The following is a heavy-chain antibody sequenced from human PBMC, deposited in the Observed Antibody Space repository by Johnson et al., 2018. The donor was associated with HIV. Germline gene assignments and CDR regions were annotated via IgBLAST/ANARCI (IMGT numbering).Heavy chain of an antibody. CDR1: GFTFSSYA. V-gene: IGHV3-30-3*01. D-gene: IGHD1-26*01. Sequence: QMQLVESGGGVVQPGRSLRLSCAASGFTFSSYAMHWVRQAPAKGLEWVAVISYDGINKYYADSVKGRFTISRDNSENTAYLQMNGLTVEDTAVYYCARDRSGSYRSDAFDIWGQGTMVTVSS. CDR2: ISYDGINK. CDR3: ARDRSGSYRSDAFDI. J-gene: IGHJ3*02.